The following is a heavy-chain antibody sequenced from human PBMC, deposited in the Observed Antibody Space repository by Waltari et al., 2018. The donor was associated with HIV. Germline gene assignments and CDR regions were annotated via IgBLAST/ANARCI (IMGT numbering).Heavy chain of an antibody. CDR2: CSWDSGSI. CDR1: GFTFDDYA. V-gene: IGHV3-9*01. D-gene: IGHD2-2*01. CDR3: ANGPTLTSPPTYFNY. Sequence: EVHLVESGGGLVQPGRSLRLACAASGFTFDDYAMHWVRQTPGKGWEWVSGCSWDSGSIGYADSVKGRVTISRDTATNSLFLQMNSLRPEDTAFYYCANGPTLTSPPTYFNYWGQGTLVTVSS. J-gene: IGHJ4*02.